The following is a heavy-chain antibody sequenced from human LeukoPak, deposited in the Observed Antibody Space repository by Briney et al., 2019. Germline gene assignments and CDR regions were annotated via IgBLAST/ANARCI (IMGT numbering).Heavy chain of an antibody. CDR2: IKPDGSEK. V-gene: IGHV3-7*01. Sequence: GGSLRLSCAASGFTFSSYAMHWVRQAPGKGLEWVANIKPDGSEKFCVDSVKGRFTVSRDNAKNSLYLQMNSLRAEDTAVYYCAREGGGEWELLSSSDAFDIWGQGTMVTVSS. D-gene: IGHD1-26*01. CDR1: GFTFSSYA. J-gene: IGHJ3*02. CDR3: AREGGGEWELLSSSDAFDI.